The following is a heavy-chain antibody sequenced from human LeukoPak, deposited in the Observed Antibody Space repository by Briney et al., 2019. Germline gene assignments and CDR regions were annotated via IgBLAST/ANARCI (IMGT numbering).Heavy chain of an antibody. V-gene: IGHV4-31*03. CDR3: ARGPSYCDF. Sequence: SETLSLTCTVSGGSISSDGFSWSWVRQHPGKGLEWIGYISYSGSTYYNPSLKSRVSVSLDTSKSQFSLKLTSVTAADTAVYFCARGPSYCDFWGQGTLVTVSS. CDR2: ISYSGST. CDR1: GGSISSDGFS. J-gene: IGHJ4*02.